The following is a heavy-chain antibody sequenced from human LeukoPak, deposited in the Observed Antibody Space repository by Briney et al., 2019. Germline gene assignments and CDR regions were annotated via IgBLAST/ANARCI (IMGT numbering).Heavy chain of an antibody. CDR2: INPSGGST. D-gene: IGHD3-22*01. V-gene: IGHV1-46*01. J-gene: IGHJ4*02. CDR1: GYTFTSYY. CDR3: ARTTYYYDSSGYDYYFDY. Sequence: GASVKVSCTASGYTFTSYYMHWVRQAPGQGLEWMAIINPSGGSTIYAQKFQGRVTMTRDTSTSTVYMELSSLRSEDTAVYYCARTTYYYDSSGYDYYFDYWGQGTLVTVSS.